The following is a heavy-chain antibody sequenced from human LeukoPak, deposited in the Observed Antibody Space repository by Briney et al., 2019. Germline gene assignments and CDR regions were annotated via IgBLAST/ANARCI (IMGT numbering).Heavy chain of an antibody. Sequence: GESLKISCKGSGYSFTSYWIGWVRQMPGIGLEWMGIIYPGDSDTRYSPSFQCRVTMSVDKSSNTAYLQWRSLKASDSGLYYCARSDSGSPDAFDIGAQGTLFPVSS. J-gene: IGHJ3*02. D-gene: IGHD6-13*01. V-gene: IGHV5-51*01. CDR2: IYPGDSDT. CDR1: GYSFTSYW. CDR3: ARSDSGSPDAFDI.